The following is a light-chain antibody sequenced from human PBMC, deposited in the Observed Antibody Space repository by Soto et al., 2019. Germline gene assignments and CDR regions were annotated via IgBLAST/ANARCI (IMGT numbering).Light chain of an antibody. Sequence: SYELTQAPSVSVAPGQTARIPCGGTNIGGKSVHWYQQKPGQAPVLVVYDDNDRPSGIPERFSGSNSGNTATLTISRFDAGDEADYYCQVWDDTSDQPVFGGGTKLTVL. J-gene: IGLJ3*02. CDR2: DDN. CDR3: QVWDDTSDQPV. CDR1: NIGGKS. V-gene: IGLV3-21*02.